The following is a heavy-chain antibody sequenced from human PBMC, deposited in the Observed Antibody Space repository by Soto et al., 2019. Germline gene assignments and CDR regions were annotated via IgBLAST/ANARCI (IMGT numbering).Heavy chain of an antibody. CDR2: ISSSSSVI. Sequence: EVQLVESGGDLVQRGGSLRLSCAVSGFTFNMYSMNWVRQAPGKGLEWVSYISSSSSVIYYEDSVKGRFPVARDNAKNALYLQMNSLRDEDTAVYYCARVAAGATSYYSGSGYDDPSDIWGQGTMVTVSS. CDR1: GFTFNMYS. V-gene: IGHV3-48*02. D-gene: IGHD3-22*01. J-gene: IGHJ3*02. CDR3: ARVAAGATSYYSGSGYDDPSDI.